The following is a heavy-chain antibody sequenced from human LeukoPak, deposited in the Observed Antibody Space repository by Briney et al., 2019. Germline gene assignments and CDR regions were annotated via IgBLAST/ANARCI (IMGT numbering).Heavy chain of an antibody. Sequence: PSETLSLTCSVSGGSISSRNYYWGWIRQPPGKGLEWIGSIYDGGSTYYNPSLKSRVTISVDTSKNQFSLKLSSVTAADTAVYYCARSPFWAPAHNWFDPWGQGTLVTVSS. CDR1: GGSISSRNYY. CDR3: ARSPFWAPAHNWFDP. CDR2: IYDGGST. V-gene: IGHV4-39*07. D-gene: IGHD3-16*01. J-gene: IGHJ5*02.